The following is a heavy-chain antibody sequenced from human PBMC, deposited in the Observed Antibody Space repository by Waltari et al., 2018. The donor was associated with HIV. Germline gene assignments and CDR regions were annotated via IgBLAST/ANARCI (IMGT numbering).Heavy chain of an antibody. CDR2: INPKSGVT. CDR3: ARGFFQNDLRGLFDL. J-gene: IGHJ2*01. D-gene: IGHD3-16*01. V-gene: IGHV1-2*06. Sequence: QVQLVQSGAEVKMPGASVRVSCKASGYSFIAYYVHWVQQAPGQGLQWMGRINPKSGVTSYPQKFQGRVSMTRDTSISTAYLEVTTLRSDDTAVYYCARGFFQNDLRGLFDLWGRGTLVTVSS. CDR1: GYSFIAYY.